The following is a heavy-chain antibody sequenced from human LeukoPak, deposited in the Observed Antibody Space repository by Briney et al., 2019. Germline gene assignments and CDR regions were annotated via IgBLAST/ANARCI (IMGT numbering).Heavy chain of an antibody. CDR2: MNPNSGNT. J-gene: IGHJ3*02. CDR1: GYTFTSYD. CDR3: ARARYCSSTSCYPGDI. D-gene: IGHD2-2*01. V-gene: IGHV1-8*01. Sequence: ASVKVSCKASGYTFTSYDINWVRQATGQGLEWMGWMNPNSGNTGYAQKFQGRVTMTRDTSISTAYMELSRLRSDDTAVYYCARARYCSSTSCYPGDIWGQGTMVTVSS.